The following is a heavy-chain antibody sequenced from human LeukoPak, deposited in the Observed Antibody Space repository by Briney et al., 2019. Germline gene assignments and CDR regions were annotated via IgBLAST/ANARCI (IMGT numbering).Heavy chain of an antibody. J-gene: IGHJ4*02. CDR3: AKGEAYCGGDCYSPFDY. Sequence: GESLKISCKGSGYSFTSYFIGWVRQMPGKGLEWMGIIYPGDSHTRYSPSFQGQVTISADKSINTAYLQWSSLKASDTAMYYCAKGEAYCGGDCYSPFDYWGQGTLVTVSS. V-gene: IGHV5-51*01. CDR2: IYPGDSHT. CDR1: GYSFTSYF. D-gene: IGHD2-21*02.